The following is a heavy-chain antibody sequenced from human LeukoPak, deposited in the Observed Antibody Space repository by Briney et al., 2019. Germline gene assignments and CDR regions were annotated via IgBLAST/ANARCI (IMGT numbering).Heavy chain of an antibody. CDR3: AGTYYYDSSGYFDY. CDR2: IYYSGST. J-gene: IGHJ4*02. CDR1: GGSISSYY. V-gene: IGHV4-59*01. D-gene: IGHD3-22*01. Sequence: PSETLSLTCTVSGGSISSYYWSWIRQPPGKGLEWIGYIYYSGSTNYNPSLKSRVTISVDTSKNQFSLKLSSVTAADPAVYYCAGTYYYDSSGYFDYWGQGTLVTVSS.